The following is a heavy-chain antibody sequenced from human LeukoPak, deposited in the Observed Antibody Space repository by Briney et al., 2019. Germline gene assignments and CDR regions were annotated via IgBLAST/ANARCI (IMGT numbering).Heavy chain of an antibody. CDR1: GLTFSSYW. D-gene: IGHD3-16*01. CDR2: ISGSGGST. CDR3: AIVGGRPCFDY. J-gene: IGHJ4*02. V-gene: IGHV3-23*01. Sequence: GGSLRLSCAASGLTFSSYWRSWVRQAPGKGREWVSAISGSGGSTYYADSVKGRFTISRDNSKNTLYLQMNSLRAEDTAVYYCAIVGGRPCFDYWGQGTLVTVSS.